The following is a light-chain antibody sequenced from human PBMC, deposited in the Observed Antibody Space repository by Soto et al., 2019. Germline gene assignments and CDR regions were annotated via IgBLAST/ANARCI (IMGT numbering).Light chain of an antibody. CDR3: QQRSDWPLT. CDR1: QSISSY. V-gene: IGKV1-39*01. J-gene: IGKJ4*01. Sequence: DIQMTQSQSSLSASVGDRVTITSRSSQSISSYLNWYQQEAGKAPKLLFYAASSLQSGVPSRFSGSGSGTDFTLTISSLEPKDFAVYYCQQRSDWPLTFGGGTIVDI. CDR2: AAS.